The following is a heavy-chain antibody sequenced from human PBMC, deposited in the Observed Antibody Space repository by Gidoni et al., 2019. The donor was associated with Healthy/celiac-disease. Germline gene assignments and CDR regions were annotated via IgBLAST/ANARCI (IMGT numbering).Heavy chain of an antibody. CDR1: GGTFSSYA. CDR3: ARDLGYCSGGSCSYGNFDY. D-gene: IGHD2-15*01. CDR2: IIPILGIA. Sequence: QVQLVQSGAEVKKPGSSVKVSCKASGGTFSSYAISWVRQAPGQGLEWMGRIIPILGIANYAQKFQGRVTITADKSTSTAYMELSSLRSEDTAVYYCARDLGYCSGGSCSYGNFDYWGQGTLVTVSS. V-gene: IGHV1-69*04. J-gene: IGHJ4*02.